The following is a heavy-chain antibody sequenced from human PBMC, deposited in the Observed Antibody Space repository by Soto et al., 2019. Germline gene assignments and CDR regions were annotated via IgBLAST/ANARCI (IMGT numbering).Heavy chain of an antibody. Sequence: EVQLVESGGGLVQPGGSLRISCAASGFTFSNYWMHWVRQVPGKGLLWVSRINSDGISTNYADSVKGRFTISRDNAKNTLYLQMNSLRAEDTGVYYCARGTFSHIAATGDDSFDPWGQGTLVTGSS. D-gene: IGHD2-15*01. CDR3: ARGTFSHIAATGDDSFDP. CDR2: INSDGIST. J-gene: IGHJ5*02. V-gene: IGHV3-74*01. CDR1: GFTFSNYW.